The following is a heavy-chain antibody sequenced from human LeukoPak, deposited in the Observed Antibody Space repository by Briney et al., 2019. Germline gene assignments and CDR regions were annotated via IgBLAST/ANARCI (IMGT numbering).Heavy chain of an antibody. Sequence: KASGTLSLTCAVSGGSGGSISSSNYWSWVRQPPGKGLEWIGEIYHSGSTNYNPSLKSRVTISVDKSKNQFSLKLSSVTAADTAVYYCARGGSSWYNWFDPWGQGTLVTVSS. D-gene: IGHD6-13*01. CDR1: GGSGGSISSSNY. CDR3: ARGGSSWYNWFDP. CDR2: IYHSGST. J-gene: IGHJ5*02. V-gene: IGHV4-4*02.